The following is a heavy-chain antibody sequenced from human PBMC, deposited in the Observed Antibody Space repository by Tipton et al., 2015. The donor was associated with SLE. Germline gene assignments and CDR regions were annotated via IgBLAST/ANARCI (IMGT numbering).Heavy chain of an antibody. CDR3: AREYSGYDYRTFDH. Sequence: TLSLTCAVSGGSISSGSFSWSWIRQPPGKGLEWIGYVHQNGFTYSTPSLRSRVTISVDTSKNQFSLKVRSVTAADTAVYYCAREYSGYDYRTFDHWGQGTLVTVSS. V-gene: IGHV4-30-2*01. D-gene: IGHD5-12*01. J-gene: IGHJ4*02. CDR2: VHQNGFT. CDR1: GGSISSGSFS.